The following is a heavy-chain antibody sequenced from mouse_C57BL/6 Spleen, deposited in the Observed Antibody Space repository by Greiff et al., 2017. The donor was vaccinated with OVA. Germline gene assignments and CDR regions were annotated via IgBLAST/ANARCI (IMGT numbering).Heavy chain of an antibody. CDR3: ARSYRYYAMDY. Sequence: QVQLKQPGAELVKPGASVKLSCKASGYTFTSYWMQWVKQRPGQGLEWIGEIDPSDSYTNYNQKFKGKATLTVDTSSSTAYMQLSSLTSEDSAVYYCARSYRYYAMDYWGQGTSVTVSS. CDR1: GYTFTSYW. V-gene: IGHV1-50*01. CDR2: IDPSDSYT. J-gene: IGHJ4*01. D-gene: IGHD2-12*01.